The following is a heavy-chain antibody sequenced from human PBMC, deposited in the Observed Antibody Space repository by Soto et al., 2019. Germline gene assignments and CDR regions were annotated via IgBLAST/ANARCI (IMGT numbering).Heavy chain of an antibody. D-gene: IGHD2-15*01. CDR3: ARTRMLAYYSGMDV. Sequence: QVQLVESGGGVVQPGRSLRLSCAASGFMFNDYAMHWVRQAPGRGLEWVAAMSFDGSNKYYADFVKGRFTISRDNSKNTLYLEMNSLTADDTAVYYCARTRMLAYYSGMDVWGQGTTVTVSS. CDR2: MSFDGSNK. J-gene: IGHJ6*02. CDR1: GFMFNDYA. V-gene: IGHV3-30-3*01.